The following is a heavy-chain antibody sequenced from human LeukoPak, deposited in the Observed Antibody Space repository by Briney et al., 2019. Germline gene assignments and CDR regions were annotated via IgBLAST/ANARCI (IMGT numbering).Heavy chain of an antibody. J-gene: IGHJ5*01. CDR2: VYHSGRN. CDR3: ARGEFYDSGTYVPFES. Sequence: SETLSLTCSVSGYSITSGYYWGWIRQTPGKGLEWIGHVYHSGRNYYKPSLKSRRTISVDTSKNQFSLKGAAVTPAGTGLYFWARGEFYDSGTYVPFESRGQGTLVTVSS. D-gene: IGHD3-10*01. CDR1: GYSITSGYY. V-gene: IGHV4-38-2*02.